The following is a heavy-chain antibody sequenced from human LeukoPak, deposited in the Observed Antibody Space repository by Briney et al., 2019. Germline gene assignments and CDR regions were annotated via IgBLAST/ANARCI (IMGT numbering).Heavy chain of an antibody. CDR1: GGSISSGDYY. CDR3: ARSITIFGVTMFDP. J-gene: IGHJ5*02. V-gene: IGHV4-30-4*01. Sequence: SQTLSLTCTVSGGSISSGDYYWSWIRQPPGKGLEWIGYIYYSEMYNNPSLKSRVTISVDTSKNQFSLKLSSVTAADTAVHYCARSITIFGVTMFDPWGQGTLVTVSS. D-gene: IGHD3-3*01. CDR2: IYYSEM.